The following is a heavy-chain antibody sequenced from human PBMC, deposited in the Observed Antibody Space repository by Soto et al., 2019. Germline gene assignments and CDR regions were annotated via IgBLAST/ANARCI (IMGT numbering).Heavy chain of an antibody. J-gene: IGHJ4*02. CDR2: VYYSGSA. V-gene: IGHV4-39*01. CDR3: ARRPKRGSYSWCFDY. Sequence: SETLSLTCTVSGGSISSNAYYWGWIRQPPGEGLEWIGSVYYSGSANYNPSLRSRLTMSVGTSKNQFSLKLISVTAADTAVYYCARRPKRGSYSWCFDYWGQGTLVTVSS. D-gene: IGHD1-26*01. CDR1: GGSISSNAYY.